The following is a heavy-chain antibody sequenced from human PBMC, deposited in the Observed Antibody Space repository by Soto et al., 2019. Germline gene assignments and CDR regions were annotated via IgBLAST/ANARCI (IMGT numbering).Heavy chain of an antibody. CDR3: ARGSAAKRYFDL. CDR2: IFPSGAT. D-gene: IGHD5-18*01. CDR1: GAPISGGDYH. V-gene: IGHV4-30-4*01. J-gene: IGHJ2*01. Sequence: QVQLQESGPGLVKPSQTLSLMCTVSGAPISGGDYHWSWIRQPPGKGLEWIGYIFPSGATHYNSSFVSRITMSVETSKSHFSLKLTSVTAADTAVYFCARGSAAKRYFDLWGRGTLVTVSS.